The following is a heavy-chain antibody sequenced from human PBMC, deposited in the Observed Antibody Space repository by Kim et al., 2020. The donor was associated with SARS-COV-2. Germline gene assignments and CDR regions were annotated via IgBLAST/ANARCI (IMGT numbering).Heavy chain of an antibody. D-gene: IGHD3-9*01. V-gene: IGHV3-23*01. CDR3: AKALRYFDRGGAFDI. J-gene: IGHJ3*02. Sequence: ASVKGRFTISRDNSKNTLYLQMNSLRAEDTAVYYCAKALRYFDRGGAFDIWGQGTMVTVSS.